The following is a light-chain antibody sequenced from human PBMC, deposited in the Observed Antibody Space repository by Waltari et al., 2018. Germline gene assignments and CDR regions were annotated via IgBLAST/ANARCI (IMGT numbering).Light chain of an antibody. J-gene: IGKJ4*01. V-gene: IGKV3-11*01. CDR3: QQHSNWPLT. Sequence: EIVLTQSPATLSSSPGERSTRSCRASQSVSDYLAWYQQRPGQAPRLLIYDASNRATGIPARFCGSGSGTEFTLTITSLVPEDFTLYYCQQHSNWPLTFGGGTKVEIK. CDR2: DAS. CDR1: QSVSDY.